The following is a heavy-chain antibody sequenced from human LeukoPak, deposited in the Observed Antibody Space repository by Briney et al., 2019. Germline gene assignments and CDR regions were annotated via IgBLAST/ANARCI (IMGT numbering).Heavy chain of an antibody. D-gene: IGHD4-23*01. CDR1: GFSFSIYA. Sequence: GASLRLSCAASGFSFSIYAMSWVRQALGKGLEWVSAISPGGDTIYYLDSVKGRFTISRDNSKNTLYLQMNSLRAEDTAVYYCARRTTVVGPAPFDHWGQGTLVTVSS. J-gene: IGHJ4*02. CDR3: ARRTTVVGPAPFDH. V-gene: IGHV3-23*01. CDR2: ISPGGDTI.